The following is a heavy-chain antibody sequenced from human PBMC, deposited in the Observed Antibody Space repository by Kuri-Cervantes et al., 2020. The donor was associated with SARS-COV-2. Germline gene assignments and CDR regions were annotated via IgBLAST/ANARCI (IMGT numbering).Heavy chain of an antibody. Sequence: SVKVSCKASGYTFTSYAMNWVRQAPGQGLEWMGGIIPILGIANYAQKFQGRVTITADKSTSTAYMELSSLRSEDTAVYYCARESDYYDSSGYEPWGQGTLVTVSS. D-gene: IGHD3-22*01. CDR2: IIPILGIA. CDR3: ARESDYYDSSGYEP. V-gene: IGHV1-69*10. CDR1: GYTFTSYA. J-gene: IGHJ5*02.